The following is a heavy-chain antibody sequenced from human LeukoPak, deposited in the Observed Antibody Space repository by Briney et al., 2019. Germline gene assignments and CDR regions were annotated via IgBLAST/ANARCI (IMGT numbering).Heavy chain of an antibody. CDR1: GYTFTGYY. CDR3: ARGHITPTYYYDSSGYYYGY. Sequence: GASVKVSCKASGYTFTGYYMHWVRQAPGQGLEWMGWINPNSGRTNYAQKFQGRVTMSRDTSISTAYMELSRLRSDDTAVYYCARGHITPTYYYDSSGYYYGYWGQGTLVTVSS. CDR2: INPNSGRT. D-gene: IGHD3-22*01. V-gene: IGHV1-2*02. J-gene: IGHJ4*02.